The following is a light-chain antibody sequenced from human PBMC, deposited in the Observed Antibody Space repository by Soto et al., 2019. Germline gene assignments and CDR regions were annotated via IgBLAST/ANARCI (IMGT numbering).Light chain of an antibody. Sequence: VVLTQSPATLSLSPGERATLSCRADQSVSANSLAWYQQKPGQAPRLLIYSASSKATGIPDRFSGSGSATDFTLTISRLEPEDFAVFYCHQYGSSPFTFGPGTNVDIK. CDR3: HQYGSSPFT. CDR1: QSVSANS. CDR2: SAS. J-gene: IGKJ3*01. V-gene: IGKV3-20*01.